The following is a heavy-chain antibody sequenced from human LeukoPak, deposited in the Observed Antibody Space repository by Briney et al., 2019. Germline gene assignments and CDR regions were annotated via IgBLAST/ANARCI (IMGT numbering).Heavy chain of an antibody. J-gene: IGHJ4*02. CDR3: SRGRDQSKTGDY. CDR2: IHPSGIT. D-gene: IGHD2-2*01. Sequence: SETLSLTCAVYDGSSGYYWSWIRLPPGKGLEWIGEIHPSGITSFNPSLKSRASISADTSKNQFSLKLTSVTAADTALYYCSRGRDQSKTGDYWGQGTLVTVSS. CDR1: DGSSGYY. V-gene: IGHV4-34*01.